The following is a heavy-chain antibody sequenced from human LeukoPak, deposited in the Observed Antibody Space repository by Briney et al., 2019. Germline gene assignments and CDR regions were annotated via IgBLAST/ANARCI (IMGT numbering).Heavy chain of an antibody. CDR1: GGSLSGYY. V-gene: IGHV4-34*01. CDR3: ARDRYSSSWYLGYYYYYMDV. Sequence: SETLSLTCAVYGGSLSGYYWSWIRQPPGKGLEWIGEINHSGSTNYNPSLKSRVTISVDTSKNQFSLKLSSVTAADTAVYYCARDRYSSSWYLGYYYYYMDVWGKGTTVTVSS. D-gene: IGHD6-13*01. CDR2: INHSGST. J-gene: IGHJ6*03.